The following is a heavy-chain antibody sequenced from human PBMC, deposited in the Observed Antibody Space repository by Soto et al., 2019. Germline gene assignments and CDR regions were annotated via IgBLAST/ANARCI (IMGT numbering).Heavy chain of an antibody. CDR3: ARDPSPYTSGWYGIDF. D-gene: IGHD6-19*01. J-gene: IGHJ4*01. Sequence: HPGGSLRLSCTASGFMFSAYAMLWVRQAPGKGLEWVAAMSYDGTNTYYADSLKGRFTISRDNSKNTLFLQMSSLTADDSAVYYCARDPSPYTSGWYGIDFWGLGTLVTVSS. CDR1: GFMFSAYA. CDR2: MSYDGTNT. V-gene: IGHV3-30-3*01.